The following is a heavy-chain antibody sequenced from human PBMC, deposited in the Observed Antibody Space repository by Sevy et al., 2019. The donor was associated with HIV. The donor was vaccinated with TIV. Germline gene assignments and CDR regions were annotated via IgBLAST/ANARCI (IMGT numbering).Heavy chain of an antibody. V-gene: IGHV6-1*01. D-gene: IGHD1-7*01. J-gene: IGHJ6*02. CDR2: TYYRSKWSS. Sequence: KQSQTLSLTCAISGDSVSTSSATWNWFRQSPSRGLEWLGRTYYRSKWSSDYEESVKGRVTINPDTSKNQFSLHLESVTPEDTAVYFCARGDELNSYYYGMDVWGQGTTVTVSS. CDR3: ARGDELNSYYYGMDV. CDR1: GDSVSTSSAT.